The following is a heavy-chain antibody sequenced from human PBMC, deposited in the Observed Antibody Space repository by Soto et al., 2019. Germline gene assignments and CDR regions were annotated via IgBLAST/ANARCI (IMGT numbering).Heavy chain of an antibody. CDR1: GFTFSDYW. CDR3: ARLVDHGSGWNEH. CDR2: ISTRSSII. D-gene: IGHD6-19*01. V-gene: IGHV3-11*01. J-gene: IGHJ4*02. Sequence: QVQLVESGGDLVKVGGSLRLSCAASGFTFSDYWMRWIRQAPEKGLEWVAYISTRSSIIYYADSVKGRFTNSRDEAKSSLSLQMNSLRAEDTATYYCARLVDHGSGWNEHWGQGTLVTVSS.